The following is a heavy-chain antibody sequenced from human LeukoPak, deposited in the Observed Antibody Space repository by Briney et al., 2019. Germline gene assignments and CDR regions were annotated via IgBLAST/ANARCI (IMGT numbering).Heavy chain of an antibody. D-gene: IGHD6-6*01. J-gene: IGHJ4*02. CDR3: AQILYSSSWDYYFDY. Sequence: SETLSLTCAVYGGSFSGYYWSWIRQPPGKGLEWIGEINHSGSTNYNPSLKSRVTISVDTSKNQFSLKLSSVTAADTAVYYCAQILYSSSWDYYFDYWGQGTLVTVSS. CDR1: GGSFSGYY. CDR2: INHSGST. V-gene: IGHV4-34*01.